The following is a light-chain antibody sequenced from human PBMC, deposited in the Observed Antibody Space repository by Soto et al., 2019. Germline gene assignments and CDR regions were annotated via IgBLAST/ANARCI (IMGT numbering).Light chain of an antibody. V-gene: IGLV2-14*01. CDR1: FSDVGGYDY. CDR2: EVT. J-gene: IGLJ1*01. CDR3: SSHTSGSTRV. Sequence: QSALTQPASVSGSPGQSIAISCTGTFSDVGGYDYVSWYQQHPDKAPKLMIYEVTKRPSGVSNRFSGSKSGNTASLTISGLQPEDEADDYCSSHTSGSTRVFGSGTKLTVL.